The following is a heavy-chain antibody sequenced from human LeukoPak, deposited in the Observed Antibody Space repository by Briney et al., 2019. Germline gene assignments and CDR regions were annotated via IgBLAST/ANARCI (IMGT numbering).Heavy chain of an antibody. D-gene: IGHD6-13*01. CDR1: GFTFDDYG. CDR3: ARDDRLAAAGTGSWFDP. Sequence: GSLRLSCAASGFTFDDYGMSWVRQAPGKGLEWVSGINWNGGSTGYADSVKGRFTISRDNAKNSLYLQMNSLRAEDTALYYCARDDRLAAAGTGSWFDPWGQGTLVTVSS. J-gene: IGHJ5*02. V-gene: IGHV3-20*04. CDR2: INWNGGST.